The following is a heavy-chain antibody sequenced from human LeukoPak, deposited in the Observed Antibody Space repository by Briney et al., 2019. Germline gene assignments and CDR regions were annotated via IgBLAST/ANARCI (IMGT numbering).Heavy chain of an antibody. V-gene: IGHV1-18*01. Sequence: ASVKVSCKASGYTFTSYGISWVRQAPGQGLEWMGWISAYNGNTNYAQKLQGRVTMTTDTSTSTAYMELRSLRSDDTAVYYCARGPEGRITIFGVVIYNCFDPWGQGTLVTVSS. CDR2: ISAYNGNT. CDR3: ARGPEGRITIFGVVIYNCFDP. J-gene: IGHJ5*02. CDR1: GYTFTSYG. D-gene: IGHD3-3*01.